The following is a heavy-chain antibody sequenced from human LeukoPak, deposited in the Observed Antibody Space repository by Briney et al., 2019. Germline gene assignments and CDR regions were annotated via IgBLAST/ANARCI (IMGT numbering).Heavy chain of an antibody. CDR3: VKVKGPYDILTGFFDY. D-gene: IGHD3-9*01. Sequence: PGGSLRLSCSASGFPFSSYAMHWVRQAPGKGLEYVSAISSNGGITYYADSVKGRFTISRDNSKNTLYLQMSSLRAEDTAVYFCVKVKGPYDILTGFFDYWGRGTLVTVSS. V-gene: IGHV3-64D*06. CDR2: ISSNGGIT. J-gene: IGHJ4*02. CDR1: GFPFSSYA.